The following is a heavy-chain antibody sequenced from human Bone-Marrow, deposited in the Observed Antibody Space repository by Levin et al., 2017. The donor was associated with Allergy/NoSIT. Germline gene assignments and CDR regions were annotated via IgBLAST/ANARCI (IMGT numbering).Heavy chain of an antibody. CDR3: ARHEVAEGVGTPMPDS. V-gene: IGHV5-51*01. Sequence: PGGSLRLSCKASGYSFAHSWIGWVRQKPGKGLEWMGIIWPDDSDTKYSPSFQGHVTISADKSSATASLQWTRLQASDTAIYYCARHEVAEGVGTPMPDSWGQGTLVTVSS. D-gene: IGHD2-21*02. CDR1: GYSFAHSW. J-gene: IGHJ5*02. CDR2: IWPDDSDT.